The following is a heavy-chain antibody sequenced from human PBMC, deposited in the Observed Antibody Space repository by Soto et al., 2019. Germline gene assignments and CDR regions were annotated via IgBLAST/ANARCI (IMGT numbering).Heavy chain of an antibody. CDR3: VRRHGLTIDAYY. V-gene: IGHV4-59*08. CDR1: GGSISGYY. D-gene: IGHD3-10*01. J-gene: IGHJ4*02. CDR2: MYNTGST. Sequence: SETLSLTCTVSGGSISGYYWSWIRQPPGKGLEWIGYMYNTGSTVYNPSFKSRVTISVDTSKNQFSLKLTSVTAADTAVYYCVRRHGLTIDAYYWGQGTPVTVSS.